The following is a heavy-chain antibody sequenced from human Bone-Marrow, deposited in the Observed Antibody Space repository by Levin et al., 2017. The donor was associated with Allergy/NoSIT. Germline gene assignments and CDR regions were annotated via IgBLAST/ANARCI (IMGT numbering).Heavy chain of an antibody. V-gene: IGHV1-24*01. J-gene: IGHJ6*02. Sequence: ASVKVSCKVSGYTLTELSMHWVRQAPGKGLEWMGGFDPEDGETIYAQKFQGRVTMTEDTSTDTAYMELSSLRSEDTAVYYCATVGYDILTGWGLTYYYGMDVWGQGTTVTVSS. CDR3: ATVGYDILTGWGLTYYYGMDV. CDR2: FDPEDGET. D-gene: IGHD3-9*01. CDR1: GYTLTELS.